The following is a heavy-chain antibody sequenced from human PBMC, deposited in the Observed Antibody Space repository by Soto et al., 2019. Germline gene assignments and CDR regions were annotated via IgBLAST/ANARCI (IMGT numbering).Heavy chain of an antibody. J-gene: IGHJ6*02. V-gene: IGHV1-69*06. Sequence: QVQLVQSGAEVKKPGSSVKVSCKASGDTFSSYAISWVRQAPGQGLEWMGGIIAIFGTANYAQKSQGRVTITADKSTRTAYMELSSLRSEDTAVYYCAGVIAVAGTYNYGMDVWGQGTTVTVSS. CDR1: GDTFSSYA. D-gene: IGHD6-19*01. CDR3: AGVIAVAGTYNYGMDV. CDR2: IIAIFGTA.